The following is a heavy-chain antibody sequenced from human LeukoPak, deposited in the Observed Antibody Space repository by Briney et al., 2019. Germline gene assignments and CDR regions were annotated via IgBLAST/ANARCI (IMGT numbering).Heavy chain of an antibody. D-gene: IGHD3-10*01. CDR1: GYTFSDYY. J-gene: IGHJ5*02. CDR2: MNVKTGAT. CDR3: ARGWFDNWFDP. V-gene: IGHV1-2*02. Sequence: ASVKVSCKASGYTFSDYYIHWVRQAPGHGLEWLGWMNVKTGATSSAQRFPGRFTMTRDTSISTAYMELSRLRSDDTAVYYCARGWFDNWFDPWGQGTLVTVSS.